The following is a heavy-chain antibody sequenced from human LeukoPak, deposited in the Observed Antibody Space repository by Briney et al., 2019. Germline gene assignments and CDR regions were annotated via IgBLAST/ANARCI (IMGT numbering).Heavy chain of an antibody. CDR1: GGPISSSSYY. V-gene: IGHV4-39*02. J-gene: IGHJ4*02. Sequence: PSETLSLTCTVSGGPISSSSYYWRWIRQPPGKGLEWIGSISYSGSTYYNPSLKSRVTISVDTSKNQFSLKLSSATAADTALYYCARDYGSGTSRPKILTLWGQGALVTVSS. CDR2: ISYSGST. CDR3: ARDYGSGTSRPKILTL. D-gene: IGHD3-10*01.